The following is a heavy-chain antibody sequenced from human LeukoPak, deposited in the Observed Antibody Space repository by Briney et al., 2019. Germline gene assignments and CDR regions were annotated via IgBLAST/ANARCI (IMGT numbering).Heavy chain of an antibody. J-gene: IGHJ4*02. D-gene: IGHD7-27*01. CDR3: AREGLGTGFRD. CDR1: GFTFTGYF. CDR2: INSNSGGT. Sequence: ASVKVSCKASGFTFTGYFMHWVRQAPGQGLEWMGWINSNSGGTNYAQKFQGRVTMTRDTSISTAYMELSSLRSEDTAVYYCAREGLGTGFRDWGQGTLVTVSS. V-gene: IGHV1-2*02.